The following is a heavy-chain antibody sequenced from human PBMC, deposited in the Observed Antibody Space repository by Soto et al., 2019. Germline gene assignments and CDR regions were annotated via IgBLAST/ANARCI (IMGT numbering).Heavy chain of an antibody. CDR1: GYTFTSYD. Sequence: QVQLVQSGAEVKKPGASVKVSCKASGYTFTSYDMNWVRQATGQGLEWMGWMNPNRGNTGYAQKLQGRDNMTRNTSISTAYMELSSVRSEDTAVYYCARGVYYYGSGSQASCMDVLGQGTTVTVSS. V-gene: IGHV1-8*01. CDR3: ARGVYYYGSGSQASCMDV. J-gene: IGHJ6*02. CDR2: MNPNRGNT. D-gene: IGHD3-10*01.